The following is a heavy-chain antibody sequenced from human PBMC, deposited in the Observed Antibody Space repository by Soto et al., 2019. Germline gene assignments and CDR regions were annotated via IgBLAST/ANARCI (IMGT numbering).Heavy chain of an antibody. D-gene: IGHD3-10*01. CDR1: GYTFTGYY. Sequence: ASVKVSCKASGYTFTGYYMHWVRQAPGQGLEWMGWTNPNSGGTNYAQKFQGRVTMTRDTSISTAYMELSRLRSDDTAVYYCARDVDQWWFGELSCQTDDAFDIWGQGTMVTVSS. CDR3: ARDVDQWWFGELSCQTDDAFDI. CDR2: TNPNSGGT. V-gene: IGHV1-2*02. J-gene: IGHJ3*02.